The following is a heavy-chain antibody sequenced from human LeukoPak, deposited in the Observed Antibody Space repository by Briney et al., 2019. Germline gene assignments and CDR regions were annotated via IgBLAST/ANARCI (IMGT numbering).Heavy chain of an antibody. V-gene: IGHV4-61*01. CDR1: GGSVSSGSYY. D-gene: IGHD5-18*01. CDR2: IYYSGST. Sequence: NPSETLSLTCTVSGGSVSSGSYYWSWIRQPPGKGLEWIGYIYYSGSTNYRPSLKSRVTISVDTSKNQFSLKLSSVTAADTAVYYCARYRGYSFLFDYWGQGTLVTVSS. CDR3: ARYRGYSFLFDY. J-gene: IGHJ4*02.